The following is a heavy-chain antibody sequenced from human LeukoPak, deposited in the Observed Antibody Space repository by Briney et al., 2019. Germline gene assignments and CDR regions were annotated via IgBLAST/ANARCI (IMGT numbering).Heavy chain of an antibody. CDR1: GFTVSSNY. Sequence: GGSLRLSCAASGFTVSSNYMSWVRQAPGKGLEWVSVIYSGGSTYYADSVKGRFTISRDNSKNTLYLQMSSLRAEDTAVYYCAKAPHYSDSSGYPDYWGQGTLVTVSS. D-gene: IGHD3-22*01. CDR3: AKAPHYSDSSGYPDY. J-gene: IGHJ4*02. V-gene: IGHV3-66*01. CDR2: IYSGGST.